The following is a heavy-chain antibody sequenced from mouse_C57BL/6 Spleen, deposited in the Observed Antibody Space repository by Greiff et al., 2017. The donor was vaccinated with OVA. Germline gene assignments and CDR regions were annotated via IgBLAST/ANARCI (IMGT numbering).Heavy chain of an antibody. V-gene: IGHV1-69*01. CDR1: GYTFTSYW. Sequence: VQLQQSGAELVMPGASVKLSCKASGYTFTSYWMHWVKQRPGQGLEWIGEIDPSDSYTNYNQKFKGKSTLTVDKSSSTAYMQLSSLTSEDSAVYYCARSGYYSSSEYFDGWGTGTTVTVAS. CDR2: IDPSDSYT. D-gene: IGHD1-1*01. J-gene: IGHJ1*03. CDR3: ARSGYYSSSEYFDG.